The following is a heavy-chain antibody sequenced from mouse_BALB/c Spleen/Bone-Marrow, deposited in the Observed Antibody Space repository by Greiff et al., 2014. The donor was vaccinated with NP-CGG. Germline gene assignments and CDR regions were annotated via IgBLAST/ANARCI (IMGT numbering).Heavy chain of an antibody. Sequence: QVQLKESGAELARPGASVKLSCKASGYTFTSYWMQWVKQRPGQGLEWIGAIYPGDGGTRYTQKFRGKATLTADKPSNTAYMQLSSLTSEDSAVYFCASPYGNYDAMDYWGQGTSVTVSS. D-gene: IGHD2-1*01. CDR1: GYTFTSYW. CDR3: ASPYGNYDAMDY. V-gene: IGHV1-87*01. CDR2: IYPGDGGT. J-gene: IGHJ4*01.